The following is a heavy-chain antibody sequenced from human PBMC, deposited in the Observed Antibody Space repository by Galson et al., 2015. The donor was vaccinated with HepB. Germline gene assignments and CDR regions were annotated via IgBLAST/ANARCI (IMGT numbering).Heavy chain of an antibody. V-gene: IGHV3-73*01. Sequence: SLRLSCAASGFTFNGSAIHWVRQASGKGPEWVGRIRSKANNYATSYVPSLKGRFTISRDDSKNMAYLHMKSLKTEDTAVYYCTRLGDVSGYSSRWGQGTLVTVSS. CDR3: TRLGDVSGYSSR. CDR2: IRSKANNYAT. J-gene: IGHJ4*02. CDR1: GFTFNGSA. D-gene: IGHD6-13*01.